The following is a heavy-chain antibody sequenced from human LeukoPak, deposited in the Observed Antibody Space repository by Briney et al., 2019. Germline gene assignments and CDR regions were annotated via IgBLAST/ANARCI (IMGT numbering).Heavy chain of an antibody. D-gene: IGHD5-24*01. V-gene: IGHV3-7*01. CDR2: IDEHGTET. CDR3: ARETLRDAYTY. J-gene: IGHJ4*02. Sequence: GGSLRLSCTSSGFTFSDPWMTWVRQAPGKGLEWVATIDEHGTETYYVDSVKGRFTISRDNAKNSLYLQVNSLRAEDTAVYWCARETLRDAYTYWGRGTLVTVSS. CDR1: GFTFSDPW.